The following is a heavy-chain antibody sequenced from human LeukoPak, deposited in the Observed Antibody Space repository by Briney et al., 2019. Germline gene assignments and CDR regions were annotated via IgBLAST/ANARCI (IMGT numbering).Heavy chain of an antibody. CDR2: IYHSGST. J-gene: IGHJ6*03. D-gene: IGHD1/OR15-1a*01. CDR3: ALMKYNWNNRYYHYYMDV. V-gene: IGHV4-38-2*02. CDR1: GYSISSGYY. Sequence: PSETLSLTCTVSGYSISSGYYWGWIRQPPGKGLEWIGSIYHSGSTYYDPSLKSRVTISVDTSQNQFSLKVSSVTAADTAVYYCALMKYNWNNRYYHYYMDVWGKGTTVTVSS.